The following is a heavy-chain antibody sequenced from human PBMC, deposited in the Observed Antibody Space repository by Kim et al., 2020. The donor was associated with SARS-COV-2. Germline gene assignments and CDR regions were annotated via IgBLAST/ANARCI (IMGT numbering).Heavy chain of an antibody. Sequence: SETLSLTCAVYGGSFSGYYWSWIRQPPGKGLEWIGEINHSGSTNYNPSLKSRVTISVDTSKNQFSLKLSSVTAADTAVYYCARRRGHTYYYDSSGRYYF. CDR2: INHSGST. V-gene: IGHV4-34*01. CDR3: ARRRGHTYYYDSSGRYYF. D-gene: IGHD3-22*01. J-gene: IGHJ4*01. CDR1: GGSFSGYY.